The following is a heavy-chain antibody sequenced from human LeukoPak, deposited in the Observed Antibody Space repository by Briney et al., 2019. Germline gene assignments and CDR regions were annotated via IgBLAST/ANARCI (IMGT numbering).Heavy chain of an antibody. CDR3: TGSGSYTATFDF. V-gene: IGHV3-15*01. Sequence: GGSLRLSCAASGFNFNNAWMSWGREGPGRGLEWVCSIKSKTNGETTDYATPVKGRFTISRDDSRDTLHLQMTSLKTEDTAVYFCTGSGSYTATFDFWGRGTLVTVSS. CDR2: IKSKTNGETT. J-gene: IGHJ4*02. D-gene: IGHD3-10*01. CDR1: GFNFNNAW.